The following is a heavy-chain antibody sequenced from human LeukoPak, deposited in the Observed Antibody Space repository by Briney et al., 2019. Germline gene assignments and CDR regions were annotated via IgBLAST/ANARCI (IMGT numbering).Heavy chain of an antibody. CDR1: GYNFISYG. Sequence: ASVKVSCKTSGYNFISYGINWVRQAPGQGLEWMGWISADNGNTYYARKFQARVTMTTDTSTTTAYMELRSLRSDDTAVYYCARVPGGLVPQHAFDIWGQGTMVTVSS. J-gene: IGHJ3*02. CDR2: ISADNGNT. V-gene: IGHV1-18*01. CDR3: ARVPGGLVPQHAFDI. D-gene: IGHD6-19*01.